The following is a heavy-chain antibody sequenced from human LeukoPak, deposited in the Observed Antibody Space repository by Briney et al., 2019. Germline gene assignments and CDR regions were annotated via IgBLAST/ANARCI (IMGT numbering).Heavy chain of an antibody. CDR3: AGLRGQWLVLDY. D-gene: IGHD6-19*01. V-gene: IGHV4-59*01. CDR1: GGSINGYY. J-gene: IGHJ4*02. CDR2: IYYTGST. Sequence: SETLSLTCSVSGGSINGYYWSWFRQPSGKGLEWIAYIYYTGSTNYNPSLKSRVTISVDTTKNQFSLNLSSVTAADTAVYYCAGLRGQWLVLDYWGQGTLVTVSS.